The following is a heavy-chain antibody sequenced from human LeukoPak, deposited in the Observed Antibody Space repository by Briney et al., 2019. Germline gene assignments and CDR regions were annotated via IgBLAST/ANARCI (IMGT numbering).Heavy chain of an antibody. CDR3: AKVITYDSSGYYRHPDY. CDR2: ISYDTNIK. Sequence: GGSLRLSCAASGFTFRSYGMHWVRQAPGKGLEWVAVISYDTNIKSYADSVKGRFTISRDNSKNTLYLQMNSLRAEDTAVYYCAKVITYDSSGYYRHPDYWGQGTLVTVSS. CDR1: GFTFRSYG. D-gene: IGHD3-22*01. J-gene: IGHJ4*02. V-gene: IGHV3-30*18.